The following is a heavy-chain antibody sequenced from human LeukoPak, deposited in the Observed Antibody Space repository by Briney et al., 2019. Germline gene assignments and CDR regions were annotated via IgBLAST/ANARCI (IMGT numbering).Heavy chain of an antibody. Sequence: SETLSLTCTVSGGSISSSSYYWGWIRQPPGKGLEWIGSIYYSGSTYYNPSLKSRVTILVDTSENQFSLKLSSVTAADTAVYYCAKAWGVAGTGYYFDYWGQGTLVTVSS. J-gene: IGHJ4*02. CDR2: IYYSGST. V-gene: IGHV4-39*07. CDR1: GGSISSSSYY. D-gene: IGHD6-19*01. CDR3: AKAWGVAGTGYYFDY.